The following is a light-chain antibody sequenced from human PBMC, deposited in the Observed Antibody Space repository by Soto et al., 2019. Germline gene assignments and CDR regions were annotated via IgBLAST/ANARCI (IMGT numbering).Light chain of an antibody. Sequence: TLSPSARAAPVGGTVTITCRASQGISNYLAWYQQKPGKVPRLLIYAASTLQSGVPSRFSGSGSGTDFTLTISSLQPEDVAAYYCQKFNSAPWTFGQGTKVDIK. J-gene: IGKJ1*01. CDR1: QGISNY. CDR3: QKFNSAPWT. V-gene: IGKV1-27*01. CDR2: AAS.